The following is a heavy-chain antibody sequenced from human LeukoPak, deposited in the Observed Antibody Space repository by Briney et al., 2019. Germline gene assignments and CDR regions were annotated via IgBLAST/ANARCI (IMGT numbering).Heavy chain of an antibody. CDR3: ARVKSGSYYGSFDY. D-gene: IGHD1-26*01. CDR2: MNSNSGNT. V-gene: IGHV1-8*01. J-gene: IGHJ4*02. Sequence: ASVKVSCKASGYTFTSYDINWVRQATGQGLEWMGWMNSNSGNTGYAQKFQGRVTMTRNTSISTAYMELSSLRSEDTAVYYCARVKSGSYYGSFDYWGQGTLVTVSS. CDR1: GYTFTSYD.